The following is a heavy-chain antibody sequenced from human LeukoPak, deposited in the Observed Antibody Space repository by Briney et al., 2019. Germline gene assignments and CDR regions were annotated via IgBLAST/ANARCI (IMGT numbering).Heavy chain of an antibody. CDR1: GFTFSTYG. Sequence: GGSLRLSCAASGFTFSTYGIHWVRQAPGKGLEWVAVISYDGTNKYYADSVKGRFTISRDTSKNTLYLQMNSLRAEDTAVYYCAREIAAAGFDAFDIWGQGTMVTVSS. D-gene: IGHD6-13*01. CDR2: ISYDGTNK. CDR3: AREIAAAGFDAFDI. V-gene: IGHV3-30*03. J-gene: IGHJ3*02.